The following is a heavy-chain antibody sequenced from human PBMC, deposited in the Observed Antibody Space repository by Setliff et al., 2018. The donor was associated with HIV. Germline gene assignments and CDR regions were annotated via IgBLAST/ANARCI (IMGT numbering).Heavy chain of an antibody. CDR2: IHTSGST. J-gene: IGHJ4*02. Sequence: KPSETLSLTCTVSGGSISSGSYCWSWIRQPAGKGLEWIGHIHTSGSTHYNPSLQSRVTISADTSKNQFSLNLSSVTAAETAVYYCARVGYHGSGRYSFDYWGQGTLVTVSS. CDR1: GGSISSGSYC. V-gene: IGHV4-61*09. D-gene: IGHD3-10*01. CDR3: ARVGYHGSGRYSFDY.